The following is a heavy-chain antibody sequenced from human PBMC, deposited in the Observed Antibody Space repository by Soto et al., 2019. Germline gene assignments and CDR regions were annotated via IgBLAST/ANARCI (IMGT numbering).Heavy chain of an antibody. CDR2: INPSGGST. CDR1: GYTFTNYY. Sequence: QVQLVQSGAEVKKPGASVKVSCKASGYTFTNYYIHWVRQAPGQGLEWMGIINPSGGSTNYAQKFQGRLTMTRDTSTSTVYMELSSLRSEDTAVYYCARGGMATLYFDYWGQGTLVTVSS. J-gene: IGHJ4*02. D-gene: IGHD5-12*01. V-gene: IGHV1-46*03. CDR3: ARGGMATLYFDY.